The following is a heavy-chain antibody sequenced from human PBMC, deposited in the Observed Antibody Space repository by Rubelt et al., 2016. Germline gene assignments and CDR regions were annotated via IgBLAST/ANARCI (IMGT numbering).Heavy chain of an antibody. D-gene: IGHD1-7*01. Sequence: QLQLQESGPGLVKPSETLSLTCTVSGGSISSSSYSWGWIRQPPGKGLEWFGSIYYSGSTYHNPSLKSRVTMSVDTCRNDVALKLSSLTAADTVVYYCARDPRAGTTSFDYWGQGTLVTVSS. CDR1: GGSISSSSYS. V-gene: IGHV4-39*07. CDR3: ARDPRAGTTSFDY. J-gene: IGHJ4*02. CDR2: IYYSGST.